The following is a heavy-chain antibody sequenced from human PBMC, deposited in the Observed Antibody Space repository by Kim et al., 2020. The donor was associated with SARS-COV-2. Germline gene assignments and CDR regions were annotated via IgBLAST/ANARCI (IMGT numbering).Heavy chain of an antibody. CDR2: IRPRGAAA. Sequence: GGSLRLSCAASGFKFSDYSMSWVRQAPGKGLEWVCLIRPRGAAATYADSFQGRFSVSRDDSINTLFLQMSGVKAEDTATYYCAKEYDGVPFSHYSIWGQGILVTVSS. J-gene: IGHJ4*02. CDR1: GFKFSDYS. V-gene: IGHV3-23*01. CDR3: AKEYDGVPFSHYSI. D-gene: IGHD2-15*01.